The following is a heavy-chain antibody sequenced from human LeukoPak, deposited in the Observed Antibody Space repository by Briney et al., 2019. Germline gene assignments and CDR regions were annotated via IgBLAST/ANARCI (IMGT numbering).Heavy chain of an antibody. CDR1: GFTFSTYW. V-gene: IGHV3-7*01. Sequence: GGSLRLSCAASGFTFSTYWMNWFRQTPGKGLEWVANINQDGSERNYVDSVKGRFTISRDNAKNSLYLQMNSLRVEDTAVYYCGQDYWGQGTLVAVSP. CDR3: GQDY. J-gene: IGHJ4*02. CDR2: INQDGSER.